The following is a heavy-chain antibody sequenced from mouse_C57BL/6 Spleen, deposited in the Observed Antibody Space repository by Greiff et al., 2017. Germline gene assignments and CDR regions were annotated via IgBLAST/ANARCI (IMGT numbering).Heavy chain of an antibody. CDR3: ARENSYFDY. Sequence: QVQLKQPGAELVMPGASVKLSCKASGYTFTSYWMHWVKQRPGQGLEWIGEIDPSDSYTNYNQKFKGKSTLTVDKSSSTAYMQLSSLTSEDSAVYYCARENSYFDYWGQGTTLTVSS. CDR1: GYTFTSYW. V-gene: IGHV1-69*01. J-gene: IGHJ2*01. CDR2: IDPSDSYT.